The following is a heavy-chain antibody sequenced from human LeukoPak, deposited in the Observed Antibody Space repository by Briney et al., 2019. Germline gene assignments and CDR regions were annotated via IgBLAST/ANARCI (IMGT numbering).Heavy chain of an antibody. CDR1: GYTFTSYY. D-gene: IGHD4-23*01. V-gene: IGHV1-46*01. Sequence: ASVKVSCKASGYTFTSYYMHWVRQAPGQGLEWMGIINPSGGSTSYAQKFQGRVAMTRDTSTSTVYMELSSLRSEDTAVYYCACGDYGGNSYDYWGQGTLVTVSS. CDR3: ACGDYGGNSYDY. CDR2: INPSGGST. J-gene: IGHJ4*02.